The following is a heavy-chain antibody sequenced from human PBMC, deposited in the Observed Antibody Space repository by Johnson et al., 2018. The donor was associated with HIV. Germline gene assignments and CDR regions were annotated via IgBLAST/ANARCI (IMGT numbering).Heavy chain of an antibody. V-gene: IGHV3-20*04. CDR1: GFTVSSNY. D-gene: IGHD2-15*01. J-gene: IGHJ3*02. CDR3: ANSLLFDAFNI. CDR2: INWNGGNT. Sequence: VQLVESGGGVVQPGGSLRLSCAASGFTVSSNYMSWVRQAPGKGLEWVSSINWNGGNTNYADSVKGRFTISRDNIKKSLYLQMNSLRAEDTAVYYCANSLLFDAFNIWGQGRMVTVSS.